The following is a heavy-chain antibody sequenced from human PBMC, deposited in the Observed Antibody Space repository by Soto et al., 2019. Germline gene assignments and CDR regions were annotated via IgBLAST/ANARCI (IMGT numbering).Heavy chain of an antibody. CDR2: IIPIFGTT. V-gene: IGHV1-69*15. J-gene: IGHJ6*02. CDR3: AKCPDPYSRSNYYSSGMDV. Sequence: QVQLVQSGAEVKKPGSSVKVSCKASGGTFSSYAITWVRQAPGQGLEWMGRIIPIFGTTNYAQKFQGRVTITADESTSTAYTDLSSLSSDDTAVYYCAKCPDPYSRSNYYSSGMDVWGQWTTVTVSS. CDR1: GGTFSSYA. D-gene: IGHD6-6*01.